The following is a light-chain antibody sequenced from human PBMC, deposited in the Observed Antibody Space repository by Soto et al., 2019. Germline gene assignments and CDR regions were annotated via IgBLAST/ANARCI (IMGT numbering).Light chain of an antibody. Sequence: EIVLTQSPATLSLSPGERATLSCRASQSVGSYFAWYQQKPGQAPRLLIYDASNRATGIPARFSGSGSGTDFTLTINSLKPDDFAFYYRQQRGNCPVTFGQGTRVHIK. CDR2: DAS. J-gene: IGKJ1*01. CDR1: QSVGSY. CDR3: QQRGNCPVT. V-gene: IGKV3-11*01.